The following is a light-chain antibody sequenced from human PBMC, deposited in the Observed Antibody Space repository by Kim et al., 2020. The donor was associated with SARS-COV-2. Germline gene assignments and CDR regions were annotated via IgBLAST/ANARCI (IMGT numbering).Light chain of an antibody. V-gene: IGKV3-20*01. CDR1: QTVSTSY. CDR3: QQYASSPIA. CDR2: DAS. J-gene: IGKJ4*01. Sequence: PGERATLSCRASQTVSTSYLAWDQQKPGQAPRLLINDASRRATGIPDRFSGSGSGTDFTLTISRLEPEDFAVYYCQQYASSPIAFGGGTKVDIK.